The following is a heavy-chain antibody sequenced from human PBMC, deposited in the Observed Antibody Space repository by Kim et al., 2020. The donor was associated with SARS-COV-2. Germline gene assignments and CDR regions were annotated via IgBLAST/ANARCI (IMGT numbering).Heavy chain of an antibody. J-gene: IGHJ3*02. CDR2: ISYDGSNK. D-gene: IGHD3-22*01. V-gene: IGHV3-33*05. Sequence: GGSLRLSCAASGFTFSSYGMHWVRQAPGKGLEWVAVISYDGSNKYYADSVKGRFTISRDNSKNTLYLQMNSLRAEDTAVYYCARDGSMIVVVIPEDHDAFDIWGQGTMVTVSS. CDR3: ARDGSMIVVVIPEDHDAFDI. CDR1: GFTFSSYG.